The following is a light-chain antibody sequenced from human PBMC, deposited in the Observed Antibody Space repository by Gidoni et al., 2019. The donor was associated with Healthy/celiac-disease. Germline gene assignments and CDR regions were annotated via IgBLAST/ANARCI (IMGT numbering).Light chain of an antibody. J-gene: IGKJ2*01. V-gene: IGKV3-20*01. CDR3: QQYGSSRYT. CDR2: GAS. CDR1: QSVSSSY. Sequence: ELVLTPSPGTLSLSPGESATLSCRASQSVSSSYLAWYQQNPGQAPRLLIYGASSRATGIPDRFSGSGSGTDFTLTISRLEPEDVAVYYCQQYGSSRYTFGQGTKLEIK.